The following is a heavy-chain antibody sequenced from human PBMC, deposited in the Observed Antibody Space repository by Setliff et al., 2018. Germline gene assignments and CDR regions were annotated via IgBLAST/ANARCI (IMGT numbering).Heavy chain of an antibody. Sequence: PSETLSLTCTVSGGSVSSGSYYWSWIRQPPGKGLEWIGYIYTSGSTYYNPSLRSRVTISLDTSKNQFSPKLTSVTAADTAVYCCAGGRRYDYGWDFDYWGQGTLVTVSS. J-gene: IGHJ4*02. V-gene: IGHV4-61*01. CDR1: GGSVSSGSYY. CDR3: AGGRRYDYGWDFDY. CDR2: IYTSGST. D-gene: IGHD4-17*01.